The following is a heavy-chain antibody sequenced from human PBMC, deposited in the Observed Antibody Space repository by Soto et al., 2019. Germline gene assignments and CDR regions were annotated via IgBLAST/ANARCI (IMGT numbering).Heavy chain of an antibody. D-gene: IGHD6-6*01. V-gene: IGHV3-11*06. CDR3: ASLHSNSQLDF. CDR2: ISSDNNYI. Sequence: QVQLVESGGGLVQPGGSLRLSCAASGISFSDYYMSWIRQAPGEGLEWVSYISSDNNYINYADSVKGRFTISRDNAKNSVYLQMNRLRAEDTALYYCASLHSNSQLDFWGQGTLVTVSS. J-gene: IGHJ4*02. CDR1: GISFSDYY.